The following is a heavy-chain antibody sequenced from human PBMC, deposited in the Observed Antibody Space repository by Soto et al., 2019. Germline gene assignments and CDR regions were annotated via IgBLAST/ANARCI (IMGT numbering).Heavy chain of an antibody. J-gene: IGHJ4*02. Sequence: QVQLLEWGPGLVKPSETLSLTCTVAGDSFSNYYWSWIRQPPGEGLEWIGYIYYNGNTNHNPSLSGRVAISMDTSKNQFSLKLNSVTAADTAVSYCARIARASFDYWGQGTLVTVSS. CDR3: ARIARASFDY. V-gene: IGHV4-59*01. CDR1: GDSFSNYY. CDR2: IYYNGNT.